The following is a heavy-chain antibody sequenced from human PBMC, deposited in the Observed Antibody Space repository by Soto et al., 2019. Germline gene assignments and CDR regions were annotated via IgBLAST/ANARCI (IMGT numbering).Heavy chain of an antibody. CDR3: ATYLVGALDV. D-gene: IGHD1-26*01. V-gene: IGHV5-10-1*01. CDR2: IDPSDSYT. CDR1: GYSFTSYW. Sequence: GESVKISFKGSGYSFTSYWISWVRQMPGKGLEWMGRIDPSDSYTNYSPSFQGHVTISADKSISTAYLQWSSLKASGTAMYYCATYLVGALDVWGQGTTVTVSS. J-gene: IGHJ6*02.